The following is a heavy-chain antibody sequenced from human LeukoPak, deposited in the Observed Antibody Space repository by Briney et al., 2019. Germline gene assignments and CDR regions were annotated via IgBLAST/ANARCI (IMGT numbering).Heavy chain of an antibody. J-gene: IGHJ5*02. CDR1: GYTFDSYG. D-gene: IGHD1-26*01. V-gene: IGHV1-18*01. Sequence: ASVKVSCKASGYTFDSYGISWVRQAPGQGLEWMGWVSAYNGHTNYAQKFQGRVTMTTDTSTSTASMELRSLRSDDTAVYYCARLIPQKWELPGKWFDPWGQGTLVTVSS. CDR2: VSAYNGHT. CDR3: ARLIPQKWELPGKWFDP.